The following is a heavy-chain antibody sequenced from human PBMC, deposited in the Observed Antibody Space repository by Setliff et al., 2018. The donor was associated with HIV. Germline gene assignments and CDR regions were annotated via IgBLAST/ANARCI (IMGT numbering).Heavy chain of an antibody. V-gene: IGHV5-51*01. CDR3: ARLTQGTYYHDSSGYYPGGSWFDP. D-gene: IGHD3-22*01. CDR1: GFTFTSYW. Sequence: GESLKISCKGSGFTFTSYWIGWVRQMPGKGLEWMGIIYPGDSDTKYSPSFQGQVTISADKSISTVYLQWSSLKASDTAMDYCARLTQGTYYHDSSGYYPGGSWFDPLGQGTLVTVSS. CDR2: IYPGDSDT. J-gene: IGHJ5*02.